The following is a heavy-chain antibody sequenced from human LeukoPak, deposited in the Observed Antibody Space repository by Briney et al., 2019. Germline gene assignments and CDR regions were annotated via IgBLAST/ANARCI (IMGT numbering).Heavy chain of an antibody. V-gene: IGHV4-30-2*01. J-gene: IGHJ6*02. D-gene: IGHD3-3*01. CDR3: ARGMGETIFGMDYYYGMDV. CDR2: IYHSGST. Sequence: SETLSLTCAVSGGSISSGGYSWSWIRQPPGKGLEWIGYIYHSGSTYYNPSLKSRVTISVDRSKNQFSLKLSSVTAADTAVYYCARGMGETIFGMDYYYGMDVWGQGTTVTVSS. CDR1: GGSISSGGYS.